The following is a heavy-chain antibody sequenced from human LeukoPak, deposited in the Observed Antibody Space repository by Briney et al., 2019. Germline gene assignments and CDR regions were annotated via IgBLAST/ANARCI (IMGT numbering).Heavy chain of an antibody. CDR2: IYPGDSDT. CDR1: GYSFTSYW. J-gene: IGHJ5*02. Sequence: GESLKISCKGSGYSFTSYWIGWVRQMPGKGLEWVGIIYPGDSDTRYSPSFQGQVTISVDRSISTAYLQWSTLKASETAMYYCARSRTGDCSGGTCYSDWFDPWGQGTLVTVSS. CDR3: ARSRTGDCSGGTCYSDWFDP. D-gene: IGHD2-15*01. V-gene: IGHV5-51*01.